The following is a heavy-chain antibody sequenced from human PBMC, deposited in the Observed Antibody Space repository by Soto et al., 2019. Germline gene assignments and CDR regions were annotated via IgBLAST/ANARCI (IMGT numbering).Heavy chain of an antibody. CDR1: GFTFSSYS. D-gene: IGHD4-17*01. Sequence: GGSLRLSCAASGFTFSSYSMNWVRLAPGKGLEMVAFISYHRSTTYYADSVKGRFTISRDNSKNTLYLQMNSLTAEDTAVYYCAKDLLGVTTLGMDVWGQGTTVTVSS. V-gene: IGHV3-30*18. CDR2: ISYHRSTT. J-gene: IGHJ6*02. CDR3: AKDLLGVTTLGMDV.